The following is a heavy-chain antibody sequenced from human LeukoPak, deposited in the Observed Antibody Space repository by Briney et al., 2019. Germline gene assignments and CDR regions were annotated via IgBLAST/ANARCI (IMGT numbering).Heavy chain of an antibody. CDR1: GFTFRTYS. V-gene: IGHV3-48*04. CDR2: ISSSSTI. Sequence: PGGSLRLSCAGSGFTFRTYSRNWVRQAPGKGLEWVSYISSSSTIYYADSVKGRFTISRDNAKDSLYLQMNSLRAEDTAVYYCARGGKTWGVSDYWGQGTLVTVSS. J-gene: IGHJ4*02. D-gene: IGHD3-10*01. CDR3: ARGGKTWGVSDY.